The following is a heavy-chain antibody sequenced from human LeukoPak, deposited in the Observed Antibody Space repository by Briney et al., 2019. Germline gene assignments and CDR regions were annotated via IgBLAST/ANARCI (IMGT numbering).Heavy chain of an antibody. CDR2: VHHGGRT. CDR3: ARAQEGCSRASCYLEP. D-gene: IGHD2-2*01. V-gene: IGHV4-4*02. J-gene: IGHJ5*02. Sequence: NASGTLSLTCAISGASISSTNWWNWVRQPPGKGLERIGEVHHGGRTNYNPSLKSRTTISVDKSKNQVFLRLNSVAAADTALYYCARAQEGCSRASCYLEPWGQGTLVTVSS. CDR1: GASISSTNW.